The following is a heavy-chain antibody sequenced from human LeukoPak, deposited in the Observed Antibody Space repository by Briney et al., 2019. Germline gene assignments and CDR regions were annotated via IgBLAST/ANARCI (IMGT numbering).Heavy chain of an antibody. Sequence: GGSLRLSCAASGFTFDDYAMHWVRHAPGKGLEWVSGISWNSGSIGYADSVKGRFTISRDNAKNSLYLQMNSLRPEDTALYYCAKAGLRGTTTNFDYWGQGTLVTVSS. V-gene: IGHV3-9*01. J-gene: IGHJ4*02. CDR1: GFTFDDYA. CDR2: ISWNSGSI. D-gene: IGHD4-17*01. CDR3: AKAGLRGTTTNFDY.